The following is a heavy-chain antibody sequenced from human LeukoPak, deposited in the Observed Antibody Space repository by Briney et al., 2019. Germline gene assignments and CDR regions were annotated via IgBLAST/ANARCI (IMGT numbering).Heavy chain of an antibody. CDR1: GFTFDNYG. CDR3: ARGFSYYYYYMDV. V-gene: IGHV3-20*04. J-gene: IGHJ6*03. Sequence: GGSLRLSCAASGFTFDNYGMSWVRQAPGKGLEWVSGINWNGDSTGYADSVKGRFTISRDNAKNSLHLQMYSLRAEDTALYYCARGFSYYYYYMDVWGKGTTVTVSS. CDR2: INWNGDST.